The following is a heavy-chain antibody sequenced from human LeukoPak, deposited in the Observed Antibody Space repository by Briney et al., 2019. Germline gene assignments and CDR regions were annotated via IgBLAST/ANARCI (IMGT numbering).Heavy chain of an antibody. CDR2: INPSGGST. J-gene: IGHJ5*02. CDR3: ARADSGGDSSGYKWFHP. CDR1: GYTFTGYY. V-gene: IGHV1-46*01. D-gene: IGHD3-22*01. Sequence: GASVKVSCKASGYTFTGYYMHWVRQAPGQGLEWMGWINPSGGSTSYAQKFQGRVTMTRDTSTSTVYMELSSLRPEDTAVYYCARADSGGDSSGYKWFHPWGQGTLVTVSS.